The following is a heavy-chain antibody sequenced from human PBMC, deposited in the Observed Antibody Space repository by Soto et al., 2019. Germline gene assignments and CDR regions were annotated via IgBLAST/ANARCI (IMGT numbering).Heavy chain of an antibody. CDR1: GGSFGGYY. Sequence: SETLSLTCAVYGGSFGGYYWGWVRQPPGKGFEWIGNMRYSGETHSDPSLQSRVTISVDTPKSQFSLSLTSVTAADTAIYFCVCSLGPTTGIDYWGQGILVTVSS. J-gene: IGHJ4*02. V-gene: IGHV4-34*01. CDR2: MRYSGET. CDR3: VCSLGPTTGIDY. D-gene: IGHD1-26*01.